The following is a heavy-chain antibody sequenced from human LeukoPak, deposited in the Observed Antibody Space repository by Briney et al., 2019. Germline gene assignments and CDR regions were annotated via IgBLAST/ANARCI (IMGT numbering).Heavy chain of an antibody. D-gene: IGHD1-26*01. V-gene: IGHV4-34*08. CDR3: AKKWGNWFDP. CDR1: GFTFSSYS. J-gene: IGHJ5*02. Sequence: GSLRLSCAGSGFTFSSYSMNWIRQPPGKGLEWIGEINHSGSTNYNPSLKSRVTISVDTSKNQLSLKLSSVTAADTAVYYCAKKWGNWFDPWGQGTLVTVSS. CDR2: INHSGST.